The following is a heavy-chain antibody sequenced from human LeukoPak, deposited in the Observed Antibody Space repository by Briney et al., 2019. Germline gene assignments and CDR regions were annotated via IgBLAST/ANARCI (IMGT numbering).Heavy chain of an antibody. D-gene: IGHD3-10*01. V-gene: IGHV3-7*01. CDR2: IKQDGSEK. CDR3: ARGVTMVRGWNWFDP. J-gene: IGHJ5*02. Sequence: GGSLRLSCAASGFTFSSYWMSWVRQAPGKGLEWVANIKQDGSEKCYVDSVKGRFTISRDNAKNSLYLQMNSLRAEDTAVYYCARGVTMVRGWNWFDPWGQGTLVTVSS. CDR1: GFTFSSYW.